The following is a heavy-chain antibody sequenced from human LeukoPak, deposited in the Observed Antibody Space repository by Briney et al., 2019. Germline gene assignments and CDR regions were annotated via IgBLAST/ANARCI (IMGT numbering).Heavy chain of an antibody. D-gene: IGHD3-10*01. CDR1: GGSISSYY. CDR3: ARHPSEEVLLWFGELLSFDY. V-gene: IGHV4-59*08. CDR2: IYYSGST. J-gene: IGHJ4*02. Sequence: SETLSLTCTVSGGSISSYYWSWIRQPPGKGLEWIGYIYYSGSTYYNPSLKSRVTISVDTSKNQFSLKLSSVTAADTAVYYCARHPSEEVLLWFGELLSFDYWGQGTLVTVSS.